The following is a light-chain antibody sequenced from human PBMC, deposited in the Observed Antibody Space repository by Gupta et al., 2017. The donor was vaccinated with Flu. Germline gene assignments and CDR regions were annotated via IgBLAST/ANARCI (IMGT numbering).Light chain of an antibody. J-gene: IGLJ1*01. V-gene: IGLV2-14*01. CDR2: EVS. CDR3: SSYTSSSTYV. Sequence: QSALTQSASVSGSPGQSITISCTGTSSDVGGYNYVSWYQQHPGKAPNLMIYEVSNRPAGVSHRFSGSKSGNTASLTISGLQAEDEADYYCSSYTSSSTYVFGTGTKVTVL. CDR1: SSDVGGYNY.